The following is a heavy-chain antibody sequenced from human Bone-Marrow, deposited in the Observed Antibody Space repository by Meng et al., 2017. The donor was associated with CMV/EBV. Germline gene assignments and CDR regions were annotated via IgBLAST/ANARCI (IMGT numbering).Heavy chain of an antibody. CDR2: MNPNSGNT. D-gene: IGHD3-3*01. CDR1: GYTFTDHY. Sequence: ASVKVSCKASGYTFTDHYFHWVRQAPGQGLEWMGWMNPNSGNTGYAQKFQGRVTITRNTSISTAYMELSSLRSEDTAVYYCARFGVGYYYGMDVWGQGTTVTVPS. CDR3: ARFGVGYYYGMDV. V-gene: IGHV1-8*03. J-gene: IGHJ6*02.